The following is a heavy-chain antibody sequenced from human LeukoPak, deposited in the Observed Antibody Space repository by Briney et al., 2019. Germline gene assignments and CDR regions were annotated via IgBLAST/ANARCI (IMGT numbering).Heavy chain of an antibody. CDR1: GFTFSSYS. V-gene: IGHV3-21*01. J-gene: IGHJ1*01. D-gene: IGHD4-17*01. CDR3: ARDYGDYVVPEYFQH. Sequence: PGGSLRLSCAASGFTFSSYSMNWVCQAPGKGLEWVSSISSSSSYIYYADSVKGRFTISRDNAKNSLYLQMNSLRAEDTAVYYCARDYGDYVVPEYFQHWGQGTLVTVSS. CDR2: ISSSSSYI.